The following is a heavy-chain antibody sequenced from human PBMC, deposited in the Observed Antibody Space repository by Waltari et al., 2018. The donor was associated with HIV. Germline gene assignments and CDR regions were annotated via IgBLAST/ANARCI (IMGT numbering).Heavy chain of an antibody. Sequence: QVHLVESGGGVVQPGGSLRLSCAASGFTFISYGMHWVRQAPGKGLGWVAVIWNDGSNKYYAHSVKGRFTVSRDNSKSTVYLQMNSLRVEDTALYYCANQISGQWLTPGHWGQGTLVTVSS. CDR3: ANQISGQWLTPGH. V-gene: IGHV3-33*06. D-gene: IGHD6-19*01. CDR2: IWNDGSNK. CDR1: GFTFISYG. J-gene: IGHJ4*02.